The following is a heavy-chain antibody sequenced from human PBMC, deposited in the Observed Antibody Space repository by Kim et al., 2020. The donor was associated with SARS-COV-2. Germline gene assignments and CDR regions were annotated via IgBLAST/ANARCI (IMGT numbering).Heavy chain of an antibody. Sequence: GGSLRLSCAASGFTFNIYAMSWVRQAPGKGLEWVSVISASGSSTFYADSVKGRFTISRDNAEDTVYLQMSSLRAEDTAVYYCATSLKSRIKWELLAFDYWGQGPLVTVSS. V-gene: IGHV3-23*01. J-gene: IGHJ4*02. CDR3: ATSLKSRIKWELLAFDY. CDR1: GFTFNIYA. CDR2: ISASGSST. D-gene: IGHD1-26*01.